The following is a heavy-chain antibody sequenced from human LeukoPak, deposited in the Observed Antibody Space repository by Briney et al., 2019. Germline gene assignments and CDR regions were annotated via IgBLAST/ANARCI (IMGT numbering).Heavy chain of an antibody. CDR3: ARDQAKGEWLRNFDY. V-gene: IGHV1-69*06. Sequence: GASVKVSCKASGGTFTSYAISWVRQAPGQGLEWMGGIIPIFGTANYAQKFQGRVTITADKSTSPAYMALSSLRSEDTAVYYCARDQAKGEWLRNFDYWGQGTLLTVSS. D-gene: IGHD5-12*01. CDR2: IIPIFGTA. J-gene: IGHJ4*02. CDR1: GGTFTSYA.